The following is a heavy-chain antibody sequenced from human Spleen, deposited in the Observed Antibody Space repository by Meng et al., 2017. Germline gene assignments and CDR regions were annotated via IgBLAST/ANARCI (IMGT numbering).Heavy chain of an antibody. V-gene: IGHV3-23*01. CDR2: ISGSGAST. CDR1: GFTFSSYA. D-gene: IGHD2-2*01. Sequence: GESLKISCTASGFTFSSYAVSWVRQAPGKGLEWVSAISGSGASTYYADSVEGRFTISRDNSENTLYLHMNSLRAEDTAKYYCAKDIGRSTTSYYHYYGMDVWGQGTTVTVSS. J-gene: IGHJ6*02. CDR3: AKDIGRSTTSYYHYYGMDV.